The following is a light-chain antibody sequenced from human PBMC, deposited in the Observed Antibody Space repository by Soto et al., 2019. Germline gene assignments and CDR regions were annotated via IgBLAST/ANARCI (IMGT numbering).Light chain of an antibody. CDR2: GNS. CDR3: QSVDSSLRGV. CDR1: SSNIGAGYD. J-gene: IGLJ1*01. V-gene: IGLV1-40*01. Sequence: QSVLTQPPSVSGAPGQRVTISCTGSSSNIGAGYDVHWYQQLPGKAPKLLIYGNSYRPSGVPDRFSGSKSGTSASLAITGLQADDEADYYCQSVDSSLRGVFGTGTKLTVL.